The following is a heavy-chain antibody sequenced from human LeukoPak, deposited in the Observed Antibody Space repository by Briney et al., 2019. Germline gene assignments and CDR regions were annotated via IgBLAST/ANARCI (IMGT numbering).Heavy chain of an antibody. CDR2: IHPNSGGT. V-gene: IGHV1-2*06. CDR1: GYTFIGYH. J-gene: IGHJ5*02. D-gene: IGHD3-10*01. CDR3: AKDRENRGGGFDP. Sequence: GASVKVSCKASGYTFIGYHIHWVRQAPGQGLEWMGRIHPNSGGTNYAQKFHGRVTMTRDTSITTAYMELSGLRSDDPAVYLCAKDRENRGGGFDPWGQGTLVTVSS.